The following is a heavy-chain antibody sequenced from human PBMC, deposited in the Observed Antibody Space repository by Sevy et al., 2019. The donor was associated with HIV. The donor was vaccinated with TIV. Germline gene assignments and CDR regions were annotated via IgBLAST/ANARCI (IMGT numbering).Heavy chain of an antibody. CDR3: AKATNVDIVATLLSDAFDI. Sequence: GGSLRLSCAASGFTFDDYDMHWVRQAPGKGLEWVSLISWDGGSTYYADSVKGRFTISRDNSKNSLYLQMNSLRAEDTALYYCAKATNVDIVATLLSDAFDIWGQGTMVTVSS. J-gene: IGHJ3*02. V-gene: IGHV3-43D*03. CDR1: GFTFDDYD. CDR2: ISWDGGST. D-gene: IGHD5-12*01.